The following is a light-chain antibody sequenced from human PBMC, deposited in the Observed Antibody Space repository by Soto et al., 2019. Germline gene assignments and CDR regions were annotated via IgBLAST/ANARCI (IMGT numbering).Light chain of an antibody. Sequence: QSALTQPPSASGSPEQSVTISCTGTSSDIGGYNFVSWYQQHPGKAPRLMIYEVAKRPSVVPDRFSGSKSGNTASLTVSGLQADDEADYYCSSYAGSNIVFGGGTKLTVL. CDR3: SSYAGSNIV. J-gene: IGLJ3*02. CDR2: EVA. V-gene: IGLV2-8*01. CDR1: SSDIGGYNF.